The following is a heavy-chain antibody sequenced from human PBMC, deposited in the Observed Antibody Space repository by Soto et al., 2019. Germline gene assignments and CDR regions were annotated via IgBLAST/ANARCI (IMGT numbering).Heavy chain of an antibody. J-gene: IGHJ4*02. D-gene: IGHD3-9*01. CDR3: ARAHSYYDILTGYSMSTIDY. CDR1: GFSLSTSGMC. CDR2: IDWDDDK. Sequence: SGPTLVNPTQTLTPTCTFSGFSLSTSGMCVSWIRQPPGKALEWLALIDWDDDKYYSTSLKTRLTISKDTSKNQVVLTMTNMDPVDTATYYCARAHSYYDILTGYSMSTIDYWGQGTLVTVSS. V-gene: IGHV2-70*01.